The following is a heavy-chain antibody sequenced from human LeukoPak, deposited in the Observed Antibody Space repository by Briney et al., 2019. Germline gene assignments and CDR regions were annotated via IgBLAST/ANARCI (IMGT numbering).Heavy chain of an antibody. CDR3: VRGGIRGSGSYYTGYY. Sequence: GGSLRLSCAASEFTVRSKYMNWVRQVPGKGLEWVSSVSGSGATTYYADSVQGLFTISRDNSKNTVYLQMNSLRAEDTAVYFCVRGGIRGSGSYYTGYYWGQGTLVTVSP. D-gene: IGHD3-10*01. J-gene: IGHJ4*02. CDR1: EFTVRSKY. V-gene: IGHV3-23*01. CDR2: VSGSGATT.